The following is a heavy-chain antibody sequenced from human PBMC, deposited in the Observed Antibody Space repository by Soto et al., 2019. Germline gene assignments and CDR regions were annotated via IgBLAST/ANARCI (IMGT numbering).Heavy chain of an antibody. CDR2: IHSDGSST. V-gene: IGHV3-74*01. CDR3: ARDNWNTV. CDR1: EFTFSDDW. D-gene: IGHD1-20*01. J-gene: IGHJ3*01. Sequence: GGSLRLSCAASEFTFSDDWIHWVRQAPGKGLVWVSRIHSDGSSTFYADSVKGRFTISRDNAKKMVYLQMNSLRAEDTAVYYCARDNWNTVWGQGTMVTVSS.